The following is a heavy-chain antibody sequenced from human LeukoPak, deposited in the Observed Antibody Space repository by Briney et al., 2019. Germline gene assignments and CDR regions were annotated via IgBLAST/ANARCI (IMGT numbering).Heavy chain of an antibody. CDR2: ISSSSSYI. Sequence: GGFLRLSCAASGFTFSSYSMNWVRQAPGKGLEWVSSISSSSSYIYYADSVKGRFTISRDNAKNSLYPQMNSLRAEDTAVYYCARDTKTIAVPLSPWGQGTLVTVSS. J-gene: IGHJ5*02. CDR1: GFTFSSYS. V-gene: IGHV3-21*01. CDR3: ARDTKTIAVPLSP. D-gene: IGHD6-19*01.